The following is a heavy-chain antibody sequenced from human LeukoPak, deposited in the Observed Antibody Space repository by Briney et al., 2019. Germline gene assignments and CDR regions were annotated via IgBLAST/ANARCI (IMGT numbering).Heavy chain of an antibody. CDR2: IYTSGST. CDR3: ARDRPGVRWFDP. CDR1: GCSISSGSYY. Sequence: PSETLSLTCTVSGCSISSGSYYWSWIRQPAGKGLEWIGRIYTSGSTNYNPSLKSRVTISVDTSKNQFSLKLSSVTAADTAVYYCARDRPGVRWFDPWGQGTLVTVSS. J-gene: IGHJ5*02. V-gene: IGHV4-61*02. D-gene: IGHD3-3*01.